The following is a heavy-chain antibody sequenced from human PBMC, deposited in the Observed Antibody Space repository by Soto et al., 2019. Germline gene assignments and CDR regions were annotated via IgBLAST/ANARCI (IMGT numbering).Heavy chain of an antibody. Sequence: SETLSLICAVYGGSFSGYYWSWIHQPPGKGLEWIGEINHSGSTNYNPSLKSRVTISVDTSKNQFSLKLSSVTAADTAVYYCARVRGWVATIKGAYYFDYWGQGTLVTVSS. V-gene: IGHV4-34*01. CDR2: INHSGST. D-gene: IGHD5-12*01. J-gene: IGHJ4*02. CDR1: GGSFSGYY. CDR3: ARVRGWVATIKGAYYFDY.